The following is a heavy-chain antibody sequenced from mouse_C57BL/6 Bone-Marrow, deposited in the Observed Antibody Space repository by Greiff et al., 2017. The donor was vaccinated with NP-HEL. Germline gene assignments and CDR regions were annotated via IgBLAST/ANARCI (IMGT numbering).Heavy chain of an antibody. CDR3: ARQSGTHHRDYAMDY. Sequence: EVKLVESGGGLVQPGGSLKLSCAASGFTFSDYYMYWVRQTPEKRLEWVAYISNGGGSTYYPDTVKGRFTLSRDNAKNTLYLQMSRLKSEDTAMYYCARQSGTHHRDYAMDYWGQGTSVTVSS. CDR1: GFTFSDYY. J-gene: IGHJ4*01. V-gene: IGHV5-12*01. D-gene: IGHD1-1*01. CDR2: ISNGGGST.